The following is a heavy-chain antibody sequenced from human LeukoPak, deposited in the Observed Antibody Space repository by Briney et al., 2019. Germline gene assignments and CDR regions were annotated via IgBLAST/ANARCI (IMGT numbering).Heavy chain of an antibody. CDR2: MKQDGSEK. V-gene: IGHV3-7*03. CDR1: GLTLSNYW. J-gene: IGHJ4*02. Sequence: QTGVSLRLSCTASGLTLSNYWMIWVRQAPGKGLQWVAKMKQDGSEKYYVDSVKGRFTISRDNAENSLYLQMNSLRVEDTAVYYCAARSSGNPYFWGQGTLVTVSS. CDR3: AARSSGNPYF. D-gene: IGHD1-26*01.